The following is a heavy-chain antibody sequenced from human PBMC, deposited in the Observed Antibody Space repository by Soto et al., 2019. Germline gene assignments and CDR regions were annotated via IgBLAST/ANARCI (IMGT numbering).Heavy chain of an antibody. CDR3: AREEVRFLALNYYRCDGMDV. V-gene: IGHV3-48*02. D-gene: IGHD3-3*01. CDR1: GFTFSSYT. CDR2: INSRGSTI. Sequence: EVQLVESGGGLVQPGGSLRLSCAASGFTFSSYTMNWVRQAPGKGLEWVSYINSRGSTIYYADSVKGRFTISRDNAKNSLYLQMTNLRDEDTAVYYRAREEVRFLALNYYRCDGMDVWGRGTTVTVSS. J-gene: IGHJ6*02.